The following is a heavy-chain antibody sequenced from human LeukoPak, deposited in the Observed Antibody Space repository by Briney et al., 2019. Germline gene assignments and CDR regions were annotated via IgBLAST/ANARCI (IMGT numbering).Heavy chain of an antibody. CDR2: ISYDGSNK. D-gene: IGHD5-24*01. V-gene: IGHV3-30-3*01. CDR3: ARGRGGDGYNWLCYFDY. CDR1: GFTFSSYA. Sequence: PGRSLRLSCAASGFTFSSYAMHWVRQAPGKGLEWVAAISYDGSNKYYADSVKGRFTISRDNSKNTLYLQMNSLRSEDTAVYYCARGRGGDGYNWLCYFDYWGQGTLVTVSS. J-gene: IGHJ4*02.